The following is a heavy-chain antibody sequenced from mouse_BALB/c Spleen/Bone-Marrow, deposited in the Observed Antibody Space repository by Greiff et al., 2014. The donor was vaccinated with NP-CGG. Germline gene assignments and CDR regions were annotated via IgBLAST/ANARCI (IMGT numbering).Heavy chain of an antibody. D-gene: IGHD1-1*01. Sequence: VKVVESGPELVKPGASVKISCKASGYTFTSYYIQWVKQRPGQGLEWIGYIFPRDGSTNYNETFKGKATLTSDTSSSTASMQLNSLTSEDSAVYFFARDYYGSLDYWGQGTTLTVSS. CDR2: IFPRDGST. CDR3: ARDYYGSLDY. CDR1: GYTFTSYY. V-gene: IGHV1S12*01. J-gene: IGHJ2*01.